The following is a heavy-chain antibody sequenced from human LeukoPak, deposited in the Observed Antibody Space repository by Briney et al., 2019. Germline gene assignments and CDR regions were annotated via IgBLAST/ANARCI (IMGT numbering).Heavy chain of an antibody. CDR2: IYWDNDK. J-gene: IGHJ4*02. V-gene: IGHV2-5*02. CDR1: GFSLRTRGVG. D-gene: IGHD2-15*01. Sequence: SGPTLVNPPQALTLTFSFSGFSLRTRGVGVGWIRQPPGKALEWLGIIYWDNDKRYSPSLKIRLTITKDTSKNQVVLTMTNMDPVDTATYYCAHSGSLPPNFVYLGQGTLVTVSS. CDR3: AHSGSLPPNFVY.